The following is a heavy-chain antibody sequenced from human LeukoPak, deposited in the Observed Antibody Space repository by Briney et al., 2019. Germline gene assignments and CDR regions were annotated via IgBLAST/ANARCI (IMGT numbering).Heavy chain of an antibody. J-gene: IGHJ6*02. CDR1: GYSLTSYW. CDR2: IYPGDSDT. CDR3: AKRRDYYYYGMDV. V-gene: IGHV5-51*01. Sequence: SGESLKISCKGSGYSLTSYWIGWVRQMPGKGLEWMGIIYPGDSDTRYSPSFRGQVTISADKSISTTYLQWSSLKTSDTAIYYCAKRRDYYYYGMDVWGQGTTVTVSS.